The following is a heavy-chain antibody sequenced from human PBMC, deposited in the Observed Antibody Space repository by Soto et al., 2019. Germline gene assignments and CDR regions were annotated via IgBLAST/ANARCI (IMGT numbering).Heavy chain of an antibody. D-gene: IGHD3-22*01. CDR2: ISGSGGST. J-gene: IGHJ4*02. Sequence: PGGSLRLSCAASGFTFSSYAMSWVRQAPGKGLEWVSGISGSGGSTYYADSVKGRFTMSRDNSKNTIYLQMNSLRAEDTAVYYCTKTGYSNSGGSPSFQYWGQGTLVTVSS. CDR1: GFTFSSYA. CDR3: TKTGYSNSGGSPSFQY. V-gene: IGHV3-23*01.